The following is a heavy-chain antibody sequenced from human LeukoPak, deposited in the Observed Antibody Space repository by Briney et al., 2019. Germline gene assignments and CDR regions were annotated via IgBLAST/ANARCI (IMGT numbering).Heavy chain of an antibody. V-gene: IGHV3-48*01. CDR2: ISSSSGSI. Sequence: PGGSLRLSCAASGFTFSTYNMNWVRQAPGKGSEWVSYISSSSGSIHYADSVRGRFAISRDNAKNSLYLQMNSLRAEDTAVYYCARVWQDYSNADYWGQGTLVTVPS. J-gene: IGHJ4*02. CDR1: GFTFSTYN. D-gene: IGHD4-11*01. CDR3: ARVWQDYSNADY.